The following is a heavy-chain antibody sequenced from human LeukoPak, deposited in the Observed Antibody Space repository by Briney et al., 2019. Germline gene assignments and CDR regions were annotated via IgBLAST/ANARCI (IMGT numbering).Heavy chain of an antibody. J-gene: IGHJ4*02. V-gene: IGHV4-39*07. CDR1: GVSISTSTYY. CDR2: IFYSGIT. Sequence: SETLSLTCTVSGVSISTSTYYWAWIRQPPGEGLEYIGGIFYSGITYYSPSLKSRVTISLDTSKNQFSLKMSSVTAADTAVYYCVRDHYYDSSVAXWGQGTLVTVXX. CDR3: VRDHYYDSSVAX. D-gene: IGHD3-22*01.